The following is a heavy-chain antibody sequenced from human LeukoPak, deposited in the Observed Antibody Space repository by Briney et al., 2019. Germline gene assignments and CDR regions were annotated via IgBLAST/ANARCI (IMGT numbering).Heavy chain of an antibody. D-gene: IGHD6-13*01. CDR2: IYTSGST. CDR3: ARGAAAGNWFDP. CDR1: GGSISSGSYY. J-gene: IGHJ5*02. Sequence: IPSQTLSLTCTVSGGSISSGSYYWSRIRQPAGKGLEWIGRIYTSGSTNYNPSLKSRVTISVDTSKNQFSLKLSPVTAADTAVYYCARGAAAGNWFDPWGQGTLVTVSS. V-gene: IGHV4-61*02.